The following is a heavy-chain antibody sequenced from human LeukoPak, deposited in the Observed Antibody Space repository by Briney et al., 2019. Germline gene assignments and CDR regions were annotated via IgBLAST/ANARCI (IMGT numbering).Heavy chain of an antibody. Sequence: SETLSLTCTVAGGSISSYYWSWIRQPPGKGLEWIGYIYYSGSTNYNPSLKSRVTISVDTSKNQFSLKLSSVTAADTAVYYCAKMRDGYKNWYFDLWGRGTLVTVSS. CDR1: GGSISSYY. CDR2: IYYSGST. V-gene: IGHV4-59*01. CDR3: AKMRDGYKNWYFDL. J-gene: IGHJ2*01. D-gene: IGHD5-24*01.